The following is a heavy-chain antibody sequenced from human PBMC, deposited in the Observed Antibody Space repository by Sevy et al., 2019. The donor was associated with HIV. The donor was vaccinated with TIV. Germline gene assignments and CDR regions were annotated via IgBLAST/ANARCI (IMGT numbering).Heavy chain of an antibody. Sequence: GESLKISCAASGFTFSSYAMSWVRQAPGKGLEWVSAISGSGGSTYYADSVKGRFTISRDNSKNTLYLQMNSLRAEDTAVYYCANLELLYYYYGMDVWGQGTTVTVSS. V-gene: IGHV3-23*01. CDR3: ANLELLYYYYGMDV. D-gene: IGHD1-7*01. J-gene: IGHJ6*02. CDR1: GFTFSSYA. CDR2: ISGSGGST.